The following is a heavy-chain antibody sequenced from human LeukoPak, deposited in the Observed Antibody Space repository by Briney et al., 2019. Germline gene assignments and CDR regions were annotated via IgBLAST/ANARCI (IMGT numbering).Heavy chain of an antibody. D-gene: IGHD3-3*01. J-gene: IGHJ6*03. CDR1: GGSISSYY. CDR3: AGSGYSYYYYYYMDV. Sequence: SETLSLTCTVSGGSISSYYWSWIRQPPGKGLEWIGYIYYSGSTNYNPSLKSRVTISVDTSKNQFSLKLSSVTAADTAVYYCAGSGYSYYYYYYMDVWGKGTTVTVSS. CDR2: IYYSGST. V-gene: IGHV4-59*01.